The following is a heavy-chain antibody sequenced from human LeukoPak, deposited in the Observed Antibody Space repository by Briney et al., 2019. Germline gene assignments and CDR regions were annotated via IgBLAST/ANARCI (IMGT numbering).Heavy chain of an antibody. CDR1: GDSMRHYF. Sequence: SETLSLTCTVSGDSMRHYFWSWIRQSADKGLEWIGRIYSSGSTNYSPSLKTRVTMSVDTSKNQFSLKLNSVTAADTAVYYCAREISAGLVDYWGQGTRVTVSS. CDR3: AREISAGLVDY. CDR2: IYSSGST. V-gene: IGHV4-4*07. D-gene: IGHD2-8*02. J-gene: IGHJ4*02.